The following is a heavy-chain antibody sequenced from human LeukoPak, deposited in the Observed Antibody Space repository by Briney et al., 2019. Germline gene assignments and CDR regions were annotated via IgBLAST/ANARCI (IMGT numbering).Heavy chain of an antibody. CDR1: GGSISSYY. D-gene: IGHD5-12*01. CDR2: IYTSGST. V-gene: IGHV4-4*07. CDR3: ARARGYSGYDLGGYYFDY. Sequence: PSETLSLTCTVSGGSISSYYWSWIRQPPGKGLEWIGRIYTSGSTNYNPSLKSRVTMSVDTSKNQFSLKLSSVTAADTAVYYCARARGYSGYDLGGYYFDYWGQGTLVTVSS. J-gene: IGHJ4*02.